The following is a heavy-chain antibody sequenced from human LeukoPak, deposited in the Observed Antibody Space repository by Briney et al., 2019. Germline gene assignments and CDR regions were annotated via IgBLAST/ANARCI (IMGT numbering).Heavy chain of an antibody. V-gene: IGHV3-21*01. J-gene: IGHJ3*02. CDR2: ISSSSSYI. D-gene: IGHD3-22*01. CDR3: ARDRYDSSGYAPHDAFDI. Sequence: GGSLRLSCAASGFTFSSYSMMWVRQAPGKGLEWVSSISSSSSYIYYADSVKGRFTISRDNAKNSLYLQMNSLRAEDTAVYYCARDRYDSSGYAPHDAFDIWGQGTMVTVSS. CDR1: GFTFSSYS.